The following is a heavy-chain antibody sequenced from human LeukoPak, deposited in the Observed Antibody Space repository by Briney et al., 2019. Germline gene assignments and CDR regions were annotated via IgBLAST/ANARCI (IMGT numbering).Heavy chain of an antibody. CDR1: GDSISSGYY. CDR3: ARHAGRGSYYYYYMDV. Sequence: PSETLSLTCAVSGDSISSGYYWGWIRQPPGKGLEWIGSIYHSGSTYYNPSLKSRVTISVDTSKNQFSLKLSSVTAADTAVYYCARHAGRGSYYYYYMDVWGKGTTVTVSS. V-gene: IGHV4-38-2*01. D-gene: IGHD3-10*01. J-gene: IGHJ6*03. CDR2: IYHSGST.